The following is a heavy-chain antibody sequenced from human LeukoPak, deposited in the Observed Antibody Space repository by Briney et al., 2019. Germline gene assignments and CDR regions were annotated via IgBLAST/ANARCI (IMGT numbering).Heavy chain of an antibody. J-gene: IGHJ4*02. D-gene: IGHD4-17*01. V-gene: IGHV4-59*01. Sequence: SETLSLTCTVPGGSIRSYYWSWIRQPPGKGLEWIGYIYYSGSTNYNPSLKSRVSMSVDTSKNQFSLKLSSVTAADTAVYYCARTGSTVTMLYPFDHWGQGTLVTVSS. CDR1: GGSIRSYY. CDR3: ARTGSTVTMLYPFDH. CDR2: IYYSGST.